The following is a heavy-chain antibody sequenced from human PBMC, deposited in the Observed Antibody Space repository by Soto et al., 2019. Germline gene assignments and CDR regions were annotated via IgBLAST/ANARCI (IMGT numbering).Heavy chain of an antibody. V-gene: IGHV4-59*01. J-gene: IGHJ4*02. D-gene: IGHD6-19*01. CDR2: IYYSGST. CDR1: GGSISSYY. CDR3: ARAEQWLVFDY. Sequence: PSETLSLTCTVSGGSISSYYRRWIRQPPGKGLEWIGYIYYSGSTNYNPSLKSRVTISVDTSKNQFSLKLSSVTAADTAVYYCARAEQWLVFDYWGQGTLVTGSS.